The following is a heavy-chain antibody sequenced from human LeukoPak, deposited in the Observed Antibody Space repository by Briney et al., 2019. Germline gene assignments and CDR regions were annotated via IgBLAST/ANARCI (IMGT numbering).Heavy chain of an antibody. Sequence: SETLSLTCAVYGGSYSGYYWSWIRQPPGKGLEWIGEINHSGSTNYNPSLKSRVTISVDTSKNQFSLKLSSVTAADTAVYYCARGGGWFDPWGQGTLVTVSS. CDR1: GGSYSGYY. J-gene: IGHJ5*02. CDR3: ARGGGWFDP. V-gene: IGHV4-34*01. CDR2: INHSGST.